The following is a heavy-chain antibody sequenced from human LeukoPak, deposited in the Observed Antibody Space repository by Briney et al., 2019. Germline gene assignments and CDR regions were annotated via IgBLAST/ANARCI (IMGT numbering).Heavy chain of an antibody. CDR1: GGSISSGGYY. CDR2: IYYSGCT. V-gene: IGHV4-31*03. D-gene: IGHD6-19*01. Sequence: KPSETLSLTCTVSGGSISSGGYYWSWIRQHPGKGLEWIGYIYYSGCTYYNPSLKSRVTISVDTSKNQFSLKLSSVTAADTAVYYCARYSSGWYYFDYWGQGTLVTVSS. CDR3: ARYSSGWYYFDY. J-gene: IGHJ4*02.